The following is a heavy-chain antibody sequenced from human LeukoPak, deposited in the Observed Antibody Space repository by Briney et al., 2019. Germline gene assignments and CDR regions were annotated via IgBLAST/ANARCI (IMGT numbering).Heavy chain of an antibody. Sequence: SETLSLTCTVSGDSINSGNYYWNWIRQPAGKGLEWIGRIYTSGTNYNPSLKSRVTISVDTSKNQFSLKLSSVTAADTAVYYCARESSNWNDSYYYYYMDVWGKGTTVTISS. J-gene: IGHJ6*03. V-gene: IGHV4-61*02. CDR2: IYTSGT. D-gene: IGHD1-1*01. CDR3: ARESSNWNDSYYYYYMDV. CDR1: GDSINSGNYY.